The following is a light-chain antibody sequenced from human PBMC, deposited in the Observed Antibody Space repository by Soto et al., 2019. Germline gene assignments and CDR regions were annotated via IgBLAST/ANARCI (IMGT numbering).Light chain of an antibody. CDR2: WAS. CDR1: QSVLYSSNNKNY. Sequence: DIVMTQSPDSLAVSLGERATINCKSSQSVLYSSNNKNYLAWYQQKPGQPPKLLIYWASTRESGVPDRFSGSGSGTAFSLTISSLQAEDVAVYYCQQYYSTPQISFGGGTKVESK. CDR3: QQYYSTPQIS. V-gene: IGKV4-1*01. J-gene: IGKJ4*01.